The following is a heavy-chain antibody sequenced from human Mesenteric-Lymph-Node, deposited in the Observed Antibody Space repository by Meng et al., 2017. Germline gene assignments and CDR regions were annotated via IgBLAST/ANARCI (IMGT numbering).Heavy chain of an antibody. D-gene: IGHD3-22*01. CDR1: GGSISSYY. J-gene: IGHJ1*01. CDR2: IYYSGST. CDR3: ASSDPYYDSSGYYPSYFQH. V-gene: IGHV4-59*12. Sequence: SETLSLTCTVSGGSISSYYWSWIRQPPGKGLEWIGYIYYSGSTNYNPSLKSRVTISVDTSKNQFSLKLSSVTAADTAVYYCASSDPYYDSSGYYPSYFQHWGQGTLVTVSS.